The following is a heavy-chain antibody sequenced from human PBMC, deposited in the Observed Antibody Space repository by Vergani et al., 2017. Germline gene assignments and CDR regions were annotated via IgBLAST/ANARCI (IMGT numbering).Heavy chain of an antibody. Sequence: EVQLLESGGGLVQPGGSLRLSCAASGFTFSSYAMSWVRQAPGKGLEWVSAISGSGGSTYYADSVKGRFTISRDNSKNTLYLQMNSLRAEDTAVYYCAKDGVGGSGSYYYYYYGMDVWGQGTTVTVSS. V-gene: IGHV3-23*01. CDR1: GFTFSSYA. CDR3: AKDGVGGSGSYYYYYYGMDV. J-gene: IGHJ6*02. D-gene: IGHD3-10*01. CDR2: ISGSGGST.